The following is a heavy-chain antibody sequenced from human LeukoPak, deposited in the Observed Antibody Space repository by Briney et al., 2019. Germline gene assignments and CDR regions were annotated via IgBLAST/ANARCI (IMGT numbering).Heavy chain of an antibody. CDR3: AREDITYYDFWSGYYNQYYFDY. CDR1: GYTFTNYH. V-gene: IGHV1-18*04. D-gene: IGHD3-3*01. Sequence: GASVKVSCKASGYTFTNYHMHWVRQAPGQGLEWMGWISAYNGNTNYAQKLQGRVTMTTDTSTSTAYMELRSLRSDDTAVYYCAREDITYYDFWSGYYNQYYFDYWGQGTLVTVSS. CDR2: ISAYNGNT. J-gene: IGHJ4*02.